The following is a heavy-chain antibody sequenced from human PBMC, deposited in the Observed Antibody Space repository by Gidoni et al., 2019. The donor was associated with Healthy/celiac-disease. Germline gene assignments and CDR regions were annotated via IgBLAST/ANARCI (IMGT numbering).Heavy chain of an antibody. V-gene: IGHV3-21*01. CDR2: ISSSSSYI. D-gene: IGHD2-15*01. J-gene: IGHJ3*02. CDR1: GFTFSSYS. Sequence: EVQLVESGGGLVKPGGSLRLSCPASGFTFSSYSMNWVRQGPGKGLEWVSSISSSSSYIYYADAVKGRFTISRDNAKNSLYLQMNSLRAEDTAVYYCARTYCSGGSCYPPGNAFDIWGQGTMVTVSS. CDR3: ARTYCSGGSCYPPGNAFDI.